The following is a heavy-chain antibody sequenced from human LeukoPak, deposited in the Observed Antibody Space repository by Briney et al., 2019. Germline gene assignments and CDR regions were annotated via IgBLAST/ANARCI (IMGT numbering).Heavy chain of an antibody. Sequence: SQTLSLTCTVSGGSFSSGGYYWSWIRQHPGKGLEWIGYISYSGSTYYNPSLKSRVTISVDTSKNQFSLKLSSVTAADTAVYYCVRDSGSYYFDYWGQGTPVTVSS. CDR2: ISYSGST. D-gene: IGHD1-26*01. CDR1: GGSFSSGGYY. J-gene: IGHJ4*02. V-gene: IGHV4-31*03. CDR3: VRDSGSYYFDY.